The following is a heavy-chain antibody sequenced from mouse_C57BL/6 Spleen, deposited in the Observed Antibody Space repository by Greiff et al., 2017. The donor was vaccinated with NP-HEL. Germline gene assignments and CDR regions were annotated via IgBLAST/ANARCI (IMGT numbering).Heavy chain of an antibody. J-gene: IGHJ3*01. Sequence: EVKLVESGEGLVKPGGSLKLSCAASGFTFSSYAMSWVRQTPEKRLEWVAYISSGGDYIYYADTVKGRFTISRDNARNTLYLQMSSLKSEDTAMYYCTRARDYSWFAYWGQGTLVTVSA. D-gene: IGHD1-1*01. V-gene: IGHV5-9-1*02. CDR2: ISSGGDYI. CDR1: GFTFSSYA. CDR3: TRARDYSWFAY.